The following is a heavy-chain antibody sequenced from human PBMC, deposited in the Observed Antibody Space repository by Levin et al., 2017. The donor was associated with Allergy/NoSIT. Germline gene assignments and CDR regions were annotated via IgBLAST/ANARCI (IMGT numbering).Heavy chain of an antibody. Sequence: SQTLSLTCTVSGGSISSYYWSWIRQPAGKGLEWIGRIYTSGSTNYNPSLKSRVTMSVDTSKNQFSLKLSSVTAADTAVYYCARDRLGGDSPLIPEDYWGQGTLVTVSS. V-gene: IGHV4-4*07. CDR3: ARDRLGGDSPLIPEDY. CDR2: IYTSGST. J-gene: IGHJ4*02. CDR1: GGSISSYY. D-gene: IGHD2-21*02.